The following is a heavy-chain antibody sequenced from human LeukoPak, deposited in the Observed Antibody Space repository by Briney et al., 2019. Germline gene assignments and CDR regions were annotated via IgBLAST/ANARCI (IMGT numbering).Heavy chain of an antibody. D-gene: IGHD6-19*01. CDR1: GFTFSSYW. J-gene: IGHJ4*02. CDR3: ARHAAPGYSSGWYTA. Sequence: PGGSLRLSCAASGFTFSSYWMTWVRQAPGKGLEWVANIKQDGSEKYYVDSVKGRFTISRDNAKNSLYLQMNSLRDEDTAVYYCARHAAPGYSSGWYTAWGQGTLVTVSS. CDR2: IKQDGSEK. V-gene: IGHV3-7*01.